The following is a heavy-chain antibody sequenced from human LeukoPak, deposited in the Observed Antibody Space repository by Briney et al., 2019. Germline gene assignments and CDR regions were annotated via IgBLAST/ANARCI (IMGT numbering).Heavy chain of an antibody. J-gene: IGHJ4*02. CDR3: AKDGGLWVSAHWGDS. D-gene: IGHD7-27*01. Sequence: PGGSLRLSCAASGFTFSSYTMSWVRQAPGKGLEWVSTITTSDGNTYYADSVKGRFTVSRDNSKNTLFLQMNSLRAEVTAVYYCAKDGGLWVSAHWGDSWGRGTLVTVSS. V-gene: IGHV3-23*01. CDR1: GFTFSSYT. CDR2: ITTSDGNT.